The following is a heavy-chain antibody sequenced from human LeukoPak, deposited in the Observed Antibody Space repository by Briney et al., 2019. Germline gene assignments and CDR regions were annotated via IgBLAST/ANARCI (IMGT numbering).Heavy chain of an antibody. D-gene: IGHD5-24*01. CDR3: ARYERDGYNTYYFDY. Sequence: GGSLRLSCAASGFTFSSYWMSWVRQAPGKGLEWVANIKQDGSEKYYVDSVKGRLTISRDNAKNSLYLQMNSLRAEDTAVYYCARYERDGYNTYYFDYWGQGTLVAVSS. J-gene: IGHJ4*02. CDR1: GFTFSSYW. V-gene: IGHV3-7*01. CDR2: IKQDGSEK.